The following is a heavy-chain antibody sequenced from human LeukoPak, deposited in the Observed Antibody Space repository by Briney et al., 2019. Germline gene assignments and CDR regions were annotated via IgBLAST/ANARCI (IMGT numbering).Heavy chain of an antibody. Sequence: SETLSLTCTVSGGSIGGYYWTWVRQPAGKGLEWIGRISSSGSTNYNPSLKSRVTMSVDTSKNQFSLKLTSVTAADTAVYYCAREGRSSTSGHWGQGTLVTVSS. CDR3: AREGRSSTSGH. J-gene: IGHJ4*02. CDR2: ISSSGST. V-gene: IGHV4-4*07. D-gene: IGHD2-2*01. CDR1: GGSIGGYY.